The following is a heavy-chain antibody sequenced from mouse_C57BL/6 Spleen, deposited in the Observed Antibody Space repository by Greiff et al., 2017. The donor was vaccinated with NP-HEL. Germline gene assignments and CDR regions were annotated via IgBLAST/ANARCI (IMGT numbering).Heavy chain of an antibody. CDR1: GYTFTSYW. CDR2: IHPNSGST. J-gene: IGHJ4*01. V-gene: IGHV1-64*01. Sequence: QVQLQQPGAELVKPGASVKLSCKASGYTFTSYWMHWVKQRPGQGLEWIGMIHPNSGSTNYNEKFKSKATLTVDKSSSTAYMQLSSLTSEDSAVYYCASNYYGYYAMDYWGQGTSVTVSS. CDR3: ASNYYGYYAMDY. D-gene: IGHD1-1*01.